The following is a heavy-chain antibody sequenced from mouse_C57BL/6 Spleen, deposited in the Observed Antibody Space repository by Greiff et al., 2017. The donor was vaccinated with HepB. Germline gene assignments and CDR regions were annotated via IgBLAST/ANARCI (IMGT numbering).Heavy chain of an antibody. CDR2: IYPRSGNT. Sequence: VQLQQSGAELARPGASVKLSCKASGYTFTSYGISWVKQRTGQGLEWIGEIYPRSGNTYYNEKFKGKATLTADKSSSTAYMELRILTSEDSAVDFCARSRDYDGYFDYWDQGTTLTVSS. V-gene: IGHV1-81*01. CDR3: ARSRDYDGYFDY. J-gene: IGHJ2*01. CDR1: GYTFTSYG. D-gene: IGHD2-4*01.